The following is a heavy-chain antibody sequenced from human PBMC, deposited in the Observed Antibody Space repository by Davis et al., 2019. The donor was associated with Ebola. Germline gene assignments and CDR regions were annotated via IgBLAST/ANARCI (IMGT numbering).Heavy chain of an antibody. V-gene: IGHV3-7*03. J-gene: IGHJ4*02. CDR3: ARAFSSGSITPFDY. D-gene: IGHD3-22*01. CDR2: IKQDGSEK. Sequence: PGGSLRLSCAASGFTFSSYWMSWVRQAPGKGLEWVANIKQDGSEKCYVDSVKGRFTISRDNAKNSLYLQMNSLRAEDTAVYYCARAFSSGSITPFDYWGQGTLVTVSS. CDR1: GFTFSSYW.